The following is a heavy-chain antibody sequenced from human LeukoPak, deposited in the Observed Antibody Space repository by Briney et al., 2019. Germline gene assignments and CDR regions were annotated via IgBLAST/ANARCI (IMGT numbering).Heavy chain of an antibody. V-gene: IGHV1-18*01. Sequence: ASVKVSCKASGYTFTSYGISWVRQAPGQGLEWMGWISAYNGNTNYAQKLQGRVTMTTDTSTSTAHMELRSLRSDDTAVYYCAREQNVGATDYWGQGTLVTVSS. J-gene: IGHJ4*02. D-gene: IGHD1-26*01. CDR3: AREQNVGATDY. CDR1: GYTFTSYG. CDR2: ISAYNGNT.